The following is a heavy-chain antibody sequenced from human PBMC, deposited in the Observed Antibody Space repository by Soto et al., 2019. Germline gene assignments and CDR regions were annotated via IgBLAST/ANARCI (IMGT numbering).Heavy chain of an antibody. D-gene: IGHD2-15*01. CDR3: ARDLESDIVVVVAADDAFDI. CDR1: GFTFSSYS. J-gene: IGHJ3*02. V-gene: IGHV3-21*01. CDR2: ISSSSSYI. Sequence: AGGSLRLSCAASGFTFSSYSMNWVRQAPGKGLEWVSSISSSSSYIYYADSVKGRFTISRDNAKNSLYLQMNSLRAEDTAVYYCARDLESDIVVVVAADDAFDIWGQGTMVTVSS.